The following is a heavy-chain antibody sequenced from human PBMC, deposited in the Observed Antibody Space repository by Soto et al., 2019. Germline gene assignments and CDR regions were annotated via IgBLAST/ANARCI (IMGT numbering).Heavy chain of an antibody. CDR1: GFTFSSYS. J-gene: IGHJ4*02. D-gene: IGHD5-12*01. V-gene: IGHV3-21*01. Sequence: GGSLRLSCAASGFTFSSYSMNWVRQAPGKGLEWVSSISSSSSYIYYADSVKGRFTISRDNAKNSLYLQMNSLRAEDTAVYYCAREWLQSLYFDYWGQGTLVTVS. CDR3: AREWLQSLYFDY. CDR2: ISSSSSYI.